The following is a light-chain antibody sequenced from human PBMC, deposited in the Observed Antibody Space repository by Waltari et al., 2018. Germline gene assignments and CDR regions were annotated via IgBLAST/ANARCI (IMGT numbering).Light chain of an antibody. CDR1: SSDVGGYNY. CDR2: DVS. J-gene: IGLJ3*02. V-gene: IGLV2-14*03. CDR3: SSYISSSTLEV. Sequence: QSALTQPASVFGSPGQSITISCTGTSSDVGGYNYVSWYQQHPGKAPKLMIFDVSNRPSGVSNRFSGSKSGNTASLNISGLQAEDEADYYCSSYISSSTLEVFGGGTRLTVL.